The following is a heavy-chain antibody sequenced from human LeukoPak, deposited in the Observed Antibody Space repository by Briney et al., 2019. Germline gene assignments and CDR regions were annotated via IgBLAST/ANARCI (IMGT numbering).Heavy chain of an antibody. V-gene: IGHV1-8*03. CDR1: GYTFTSYD. CDR3: AREYYYDSSGKTNAFDI. Sequence: ASVKVSCKASGYTFTSYDINWVRQATGQGLEWMGWMNPNSGNTGYAQKFQGRVTITRNTPISTAYMELSSLRSEDTAVYYCAREYYYDSSGKTNAFDIWGQGTMVTVSS. J-gene: IGHJ3*02. D-gene: IGHD3-22*01. CDR2: MNPNSGNT.